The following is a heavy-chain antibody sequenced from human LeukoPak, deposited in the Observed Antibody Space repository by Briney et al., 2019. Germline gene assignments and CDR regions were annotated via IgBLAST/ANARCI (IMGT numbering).Heavy chain of an antibody. J-gene: IGHJ5*02. CDR3: ARGIVVVPAAIGPPIRFDP. CDR2: IYYSGST. D-gene: IGHD2-2*02. CDR1: GGSISSGGYY. V-gene: IGHV4-61*08. Sequence: SETLSLTCTASGGSISSGGYYWSWIRQPPGKGLEWIGYIYYSGSTNYNPSLKSRVTISVDTSKNQFSLKLSSVTAADTAVYYCARGIVVVPAAIGPPIRFDPWGQGTLVTVSS.